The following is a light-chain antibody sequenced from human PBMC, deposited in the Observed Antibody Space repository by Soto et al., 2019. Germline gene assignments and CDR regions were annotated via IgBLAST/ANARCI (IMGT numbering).Light chain of an antibody. J-gene: IGLJ3*02. CDR1: SSDVGAYNY. CDR2: DVS. Sequence: QSALTQPASVSGSPGQSITISCTGTSSDVGAYNYVSWYQQHPGKAPKLMIYDVSNRPSGVSNRFSGSKSGNTASLTISGLQAEDEADYFCSSYASDTTLVLFGGGTKLTVL. CDR3: SSYASDTTLVL. V-gene: IGLV2-14*01.